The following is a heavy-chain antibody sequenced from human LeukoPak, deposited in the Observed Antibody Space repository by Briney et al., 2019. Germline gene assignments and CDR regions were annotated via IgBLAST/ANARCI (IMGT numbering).Heavy chain of an antibody. Sequence: PSETLSLTCTVSGTSVSSDNSHWSWIRQPPGRGLEWIGHTYQGGDNHHDPSLKSRLCISIDTSENELSLRLGAVSASDADGYFCARYLQGVGGKGDWGQGSLATIS. CDR1: GTSVSSDNSH. CDR2: TYQGGDN. V-gene: IGHV4-61*01. J-gene: IGHJ4*02. D-gene: IGHD1-26*01. CDR3: ARYLQGVGGKGD.